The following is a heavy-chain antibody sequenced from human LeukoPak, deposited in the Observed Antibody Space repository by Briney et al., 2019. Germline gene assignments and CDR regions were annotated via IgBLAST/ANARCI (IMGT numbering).Heavy chain of an antibody. Sequence: ASVKVSCKASGYTFTGYYMHWVRQAPGQGLEWMGWINPNSGGTNYAQKFQGRVTMTRDTSISTAYMELSRLRSDDTAVYYCARVKTSCTNGVCYTDFDYWGQGTLVTVSS. CDR1: GYTFTGYY. CDR2: INPNSGGT. CDR3: ARVKTSCTNGVCYTDFDY. J-gene: IGHJ4*02. V-gene: IGHV1-2*02. D-gene: IGHD2-8*01.